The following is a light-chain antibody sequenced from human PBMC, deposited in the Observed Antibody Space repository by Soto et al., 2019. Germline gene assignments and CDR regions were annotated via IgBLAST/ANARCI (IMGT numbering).Light chain of an antibody. V-gene: IGKV3-15*01. CDR1: QSVRSN. Sequence: EIVMTQSPVTLSVSPGERATLSCRASQSVRSNLAWYQQKPGQAPRLLIYGASTRATGVPARFSGSGSGTEFTLTISSLQSEDFAVYYCQQYDNWPPGTFGQGSKVEVE. CDR3: QQYDNWPPGT. J-gene: IGKJ1*01. CDR2: GAS.